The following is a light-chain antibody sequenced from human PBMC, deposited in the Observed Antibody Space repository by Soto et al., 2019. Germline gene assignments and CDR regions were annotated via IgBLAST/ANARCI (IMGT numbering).Light chain of an antibody. V-gene: IGKV3-20*01. CDR1: QSVQNRH. J-gene: IGKJ1*01. CDR2: GAS. Sequence: ECVLTHSPRPLSLSPGKRDTLPCRPSQSVQNRHLAWYQQTPRHAPTLLLYGASRRPTGTPDRHSDSGSDRDFALTLRRRELEDFAVYHCKQYGGSPGTFAQGTRV. CDR3: KQYGGSPGT.